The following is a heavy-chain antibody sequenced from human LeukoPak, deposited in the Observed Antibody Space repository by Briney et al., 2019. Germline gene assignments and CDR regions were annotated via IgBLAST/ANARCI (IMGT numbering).Heavy chain of an antibody. V-gene: IGHV3-11*06. CDR1: GFIFSDCY. Sequence: SGGSLRLFCEASGFIFSDCYMSWVRQATGEGRECLSYFSSSSSYTKYADSVKGRFTNSRDNAKNSMYLQVNSLRAEDTAVYYCARGTGTTAYFDYWGQGTLVTVSS. CDR2: FSSSSSYT. CDR3: ARGTGTTAYFDY. J-gene: IGHJ4*02. D-gene: IGHD1-1*01.